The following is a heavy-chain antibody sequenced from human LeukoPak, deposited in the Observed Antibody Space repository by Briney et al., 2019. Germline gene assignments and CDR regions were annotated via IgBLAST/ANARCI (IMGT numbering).Heavy chain of an antibody. D-gene: IGHD5-12*01. CDR2: IYHSGST. Sequence: SQTLSLTCAVSGGSISSGGYSWSWIRQPPGKGLEWIGYIYHSGSTYYNPSLKSRVTISVDRSKNQFSLKLSSVTAADTAVYYCARLGRGGGYAIDYWGQGTLVTVSS. V-gene: IGHV4-30-2*01. J-gene: IGHJ4*02. CDR1: GGSISSGGYS. CDR3: ARLGRGGGYAIDY.